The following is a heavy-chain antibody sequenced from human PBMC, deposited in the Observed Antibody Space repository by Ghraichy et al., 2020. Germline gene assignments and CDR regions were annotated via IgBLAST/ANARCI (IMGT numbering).Heavy chain of an antibody. D-gene: IGHD4-17*01. CDR3: ARHKTAYGGWFDP. CDR2: IYYSGST. Sequence: SETLSLTCTVSGGSISSYYWSWIRQPPGKGLEWIGYIYYSGSTNYNPSLKSRVTISVDTSKNQFSLKLSSVTAADTAVYYCARHKTAYGGWFDPWGQGTLVTVSS. V-gene: IGHV4-59*08. J-gene: IGHJ5*02. CDR1: GGSISSYY.